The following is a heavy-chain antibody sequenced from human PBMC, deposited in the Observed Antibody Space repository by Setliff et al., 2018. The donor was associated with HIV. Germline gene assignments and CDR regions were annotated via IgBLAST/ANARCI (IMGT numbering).Heavy chain of an antibody. D-gene: IGHD3-10*01. Sequence: SETLSLTCTVSGGSISSSSYYWGWIRQPPGKGLEWIGSIYYSGSTYYNPSLKSRVTISVDTSKNQFSLKLSSVTAADTAVYYCARHTPITMVRGVIAPYLDYWGQGTLVTVSS. J-gene: IGHJ4*02. CDR1: GGSISSSSYY. CDR2: IYYSGST. V-gene: IGHV4-39*01. CDR3: ARHTPITMVRGVIAPYLDY.